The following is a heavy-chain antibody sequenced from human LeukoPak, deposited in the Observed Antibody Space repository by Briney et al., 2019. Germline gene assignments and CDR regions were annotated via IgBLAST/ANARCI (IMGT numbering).Heavy chain of an antibody. CDR1: GFTFSTHC. CDR3: ARVGHYDRGGYYWGFDP. CDR2: ISGASGYI. Sequence: GGSLTLSCAASGFTFSTHCMNWVRQAPGKGLEWVSSISGASGYIYYPDFVKGRFTISRDNAKNSLFLQMNSLRAEDTAVYYCARVGHYDRGGYYWGFDPWAREPLSPSPQ. J-gene: IGHJ5*02. V-gene: IGHV3-21*01. D-gene: IGHD3-22*01.